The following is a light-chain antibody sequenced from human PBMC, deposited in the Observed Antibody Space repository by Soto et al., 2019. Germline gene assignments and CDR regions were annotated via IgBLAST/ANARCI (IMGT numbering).Light chain of an antibody. V-gene: IGKV1-39*01. CDR3: QQRYSTPRP. CDR2: AAS. Sequence: DIQMTQSPSSLSASVGDRVTITCRASQSISSYLNWYQQKPGKAPKLLIYAASSLQSGVPSRFSGSGSGTDFTLTISSLQPEDFATYYCQQRYSTPRPFGQGTKV. CDR1: QSISSY. J-gene: IGKJ1*01.